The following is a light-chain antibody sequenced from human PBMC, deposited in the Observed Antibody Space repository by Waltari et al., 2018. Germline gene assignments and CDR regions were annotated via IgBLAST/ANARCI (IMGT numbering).Light chain of an antibody. Sequence: QSARTQPASVSGSPGQSIPIACTGTSSDVGGYNNVAWYPQHPGKAPKLMFYEVSNRTSGVSNRFSGSKSGNTASLPISGLQAEDAADYYCSSYTSSSTLGFGGGTKLPVL. J-gene: IGLJ2*01. CDR3: SSYTSSSTLG. CDR1: SSDVGGYNN. V-gene: IGLV2-14*01. CDR2: EVS.